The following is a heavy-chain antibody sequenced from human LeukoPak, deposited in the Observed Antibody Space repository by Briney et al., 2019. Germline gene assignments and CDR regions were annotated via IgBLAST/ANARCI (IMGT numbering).Heavy chain of an antibody. CDR3: AKDTTALWYQRAYVNV. J-gene: IGHJ6*03. V-gene: IGHV3-23*01. CDR2: ISGSGDKT. D-gene: IGHD2-21*01. Sequence: GGSLRLSCAASGFSLSTYALSWVRQAPGGGLEWVAAISGSGDKTYHADSVKGRFTISKDNSENRLSLQMDSLRAEDTAVYFCAKDTTALWYQRAYVNVWRKGTTVTVSS. CDR1: GFSLSTYA.